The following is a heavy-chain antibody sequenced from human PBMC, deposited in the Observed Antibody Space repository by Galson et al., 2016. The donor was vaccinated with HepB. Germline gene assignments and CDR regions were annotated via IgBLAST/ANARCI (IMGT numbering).Heavy chain of an antibody. Sequence: SLRLSCAASGFTFSAYWMSWVRRAPGKGLEWVANIKEDGSDKYYVDSLKGRFTIFRDNAKKSLYVQMNSLRAEDTAIYYCARVGYIWNDVVGFDIWGQGTMVTVSS. CDR1: GFTFSAYW. CDR2: IKEDGSDK. D-gene: IGHD1-20*01. CDR3: ARVGYIWNDVVGFDI. J-gene: IGHJ3*02. V-gene: IGHV3-7*01.